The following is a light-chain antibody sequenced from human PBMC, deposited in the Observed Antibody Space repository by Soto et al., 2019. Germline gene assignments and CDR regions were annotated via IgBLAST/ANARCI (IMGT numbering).Light chain of an antibody. Sequence: EIVLTQSPATLSLSPGERATLSCRASQSVSSYLAWYQQKPGQAPRLLIYDASNRATGIPARFSGSGPGTDVTLTISSPEPEDFAVYYCQQRSNWPGTFGQGTKLEIK. CDR2: DAS. J-gene: IGKJ2*01. CDR3: QQRSNWPGT. CDR1: QSVSSY. V-gene: IGKV3D-11*02.